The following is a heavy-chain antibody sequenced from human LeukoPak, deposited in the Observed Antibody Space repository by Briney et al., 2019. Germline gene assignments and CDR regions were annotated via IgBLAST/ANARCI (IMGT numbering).Heavy chain of an antibody. J-gene: IGHJ4*02. CDR2: MNPNSGNT. D-gene: IGHD6-19*01. CDR1: GYTFTSYD. V-gene: IGHV1-8*01. Sequence: ASVKVSCKASGYTFTSYDINWVRQATGQGLEWMGWMNPNSGNTGYAQKFQGRVTMTRNTSISTAYMELSRLRSDDTAVYYCARVAVAGFYFDYWGQGTLVTVSS. CDR3: ARVAVAGFYFDY.